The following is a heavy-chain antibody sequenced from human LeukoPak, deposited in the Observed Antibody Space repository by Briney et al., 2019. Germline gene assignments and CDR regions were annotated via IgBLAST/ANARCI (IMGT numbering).Heavy chain of an antibody. D-gene: IGHD3-22*01. Sequence: GGSLRLSCAASGFTFSSYEMNWVRQAPGKGLEWVSYISSSGSTIYYADSVKGRFTISRDNAKNSLYLQMNSLRAEDTAVYYCVREYYDSSGYCCFDYWGQGTLVTVCS. V-gene: IGHV3-48*03. CDR3: VREYYDSSGYCCFDY. CDR1: GFTFSSYE. J-gene: IGHJ4*02. CDR2: ISSSGSTI.